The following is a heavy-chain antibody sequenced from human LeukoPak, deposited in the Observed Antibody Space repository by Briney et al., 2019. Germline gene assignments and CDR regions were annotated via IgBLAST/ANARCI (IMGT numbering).Heavy chain of an antibody. CDR3: AALRGGYNWAGNYFDY. V-gene: IGHV4-59*12. D-gene: IGHD5-24*01. Sequence: SETLSLTCTVSGDSISSYYWSWIRQPPGKGLEWIGYIYYSGSTNFNPPLKSRVTISVDTSKNQFSLKLSSVTAADTAVYYCAALRGGYNWAGNYFDYWGQGTLVTVSS. J-gene: IGHJ4*02. CDR2: IYYSGST. CDR1: GDSISSYY.